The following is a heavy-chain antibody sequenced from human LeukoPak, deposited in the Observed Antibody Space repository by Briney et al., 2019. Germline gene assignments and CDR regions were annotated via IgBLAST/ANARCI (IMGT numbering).Heavy chain of an antibody. Sequence: GGSLRLSCAAPGLTFSTYAMRWIRQAPGKGLEWVSPIGGGGTTSYADSVKGRFTISRDLSKITVYLQMNSLRAEDTAVYYCAQDRGARYPFGMDVWGQGTTVTVSS. D-gene: IGHD2-2*01. V-gene: IGHV3-23*01. CDR3: AQDRGARYPFGMDV. CDR1: GLTFSTYA. CDR2: IGGGGTT. J-gene: IGHJ6*02.